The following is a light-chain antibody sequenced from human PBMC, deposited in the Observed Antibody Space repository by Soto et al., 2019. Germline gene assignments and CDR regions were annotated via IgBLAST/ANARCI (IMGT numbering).Light chain of an antibody. V-gene: IGLV2-14*01. CDR2: DVS. Sequence: QSALTQPASVSGSPGQSITISCTGASSDLGAYKYVSWFQQHPGKAPKLMIYDVSNRPSGVSDRFSGSKSGNTASLTISGIQAEDEADYYCSSYTSSSSVVFGGGTKLTVL. J-gene: IGLJ2*01. CDR3: SSYTSSSSVV. CDR1: SSDLGAYKY.